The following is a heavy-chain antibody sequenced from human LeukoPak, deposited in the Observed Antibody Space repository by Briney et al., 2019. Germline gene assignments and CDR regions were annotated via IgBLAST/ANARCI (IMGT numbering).Heavy chain of an antibody. CDR3: ARGGDSSSWYEGGLVDY. CDR1: GYTFTGYY. J-gene: IGHJ4*02. Sequence: ASVKVSCKASGYTFTGYYMHWVRQAPGQGLEWMGWINPNSGGTNYAQKFQGRVTMTRDTSISTAYMELSSLRSEDTAVYYCARGGDSSSWYEGGLVDYWGQGTLVTVSS. CDR2: INPNSGGT. D-gene: IGHD6-13*01. V-gene: IGHV1-2*02.